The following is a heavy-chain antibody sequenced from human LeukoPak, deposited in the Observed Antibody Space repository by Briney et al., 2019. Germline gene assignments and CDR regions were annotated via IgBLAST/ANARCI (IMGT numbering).Heavy chain of an antibody. CDR3: ARDNGSGSYLRFDP. J-gene: IGHJ5*02. Sequence: SETLSLTCTVSGGSISSYYWSWIRQPAGKGLEWIGRIYTSGSTNYNPSLKSRVTMSVDTSKNQFSLKLSSVTAADTAVYYCARDNGSGSYLRFDPWGQGTLVTVSS. D-gene: IGHD3-10*01. CDR2: IYTSGST. V-gene: IGHV4-4*07. CDR1: GGSISSYY.